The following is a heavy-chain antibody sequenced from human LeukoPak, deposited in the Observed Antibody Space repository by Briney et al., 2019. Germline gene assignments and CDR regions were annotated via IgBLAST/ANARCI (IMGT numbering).Heavy chain of an antibody. CDR3: AKDRIKVFDY. CDR1: GFTFRNYA. V-gene: IGHV3-23*01. Sequence: GGSLRLSCAASGFTFRNYAMSWVRQAPGKGLEWVSAISGSGGSTYYADSVKGRFTISRDNSKNTLYLQMNSLGAEDTAVYYCAKDRIKVFDYWGQGTLVTVSS. J-gene: IGHJ4*02. CDR2: ISGSGGST. D-gene: IGHD3-3*02.